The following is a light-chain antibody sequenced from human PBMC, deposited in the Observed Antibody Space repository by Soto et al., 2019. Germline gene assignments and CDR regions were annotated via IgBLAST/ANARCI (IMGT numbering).Light chain of an antibody. CDR2: GAS. J-gene: IGKJ1*01. Sequence: EILMTQSPATPSVSPGERATLSCRASQSVSSNLAWYQQKPGQAPRLLIYGASSRATGIPDRFSGSGSGTDFTLTISRLEPEDFAVYYCQQYGSSSWTFGQGTKVDIK. CDR3: QQYGSSSWT. CDR1: QSVSSN. V-gene: IGKV3-20*01.